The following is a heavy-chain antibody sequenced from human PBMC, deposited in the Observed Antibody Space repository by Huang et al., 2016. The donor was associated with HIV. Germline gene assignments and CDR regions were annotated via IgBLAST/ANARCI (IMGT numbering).Heavy chain of an antibody. CDR1: GYLFNGYW. CDR3: ARQGVGDFVVEPTGLGAFDI. Sequence: EVQLVQSGAVVKKPGESLKISCKGSGYLFNGYWIGWVRQVPGKGLEWMGIIDPGDAEPTYSPPCQGHVTISADKSISTAYLQGSGRKASDTAMYYCARQGVGDFVVEPTGLGAFDIWGQGTMVTVSS. D-gene: IGHD2-2*01. J-gene: IGHJ3*02. CDR2: IDPGDAEP. V-gene: IGHV5-51*01.